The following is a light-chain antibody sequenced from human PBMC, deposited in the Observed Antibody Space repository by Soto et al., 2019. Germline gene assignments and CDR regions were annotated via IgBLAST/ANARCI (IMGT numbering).Light chain of an antibody. CDR1: SSNIESNT. CDR3: AAWDDILNGYV. CDR2: SNY. J-gene: IGLJ1*01. V-gene: IGLV1-44*01. Sequence: QSALTQPPSASGTPGQRVTMSCSGSSSNIESNTVTWYQQLPGTAPKLVIYSNYDRPSGVPDRFSGSTSGTSASLVIRGLQSEDEADYYCAAWDDILNGYVFGGGTKVTVL.